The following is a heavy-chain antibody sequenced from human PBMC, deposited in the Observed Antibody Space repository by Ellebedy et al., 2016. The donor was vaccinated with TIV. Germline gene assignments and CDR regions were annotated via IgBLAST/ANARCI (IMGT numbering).Heavy chain of an antibody. CDR2: IVGSGS. Sequence: GESLKISCAASGFTFTSYALNWVRQAPGKGLEWVSGIVGSGSQKYADSVKGRFTISRDNSKRTVDLQMNSRRAEDTAVYFCAKDRTSGDGYWVFDNWGQGTLVSVSS. J-gene: IGHJ4*02. CDR1: GFTFTSYA. V-gene: IGHV3-23*01. CDR3: AKDRTSGDGYWVFDN. D-gene: IGHD5-18*01.